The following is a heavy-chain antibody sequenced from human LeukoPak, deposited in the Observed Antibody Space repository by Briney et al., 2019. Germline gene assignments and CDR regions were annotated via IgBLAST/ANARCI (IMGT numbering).Heavy chain of an antibody. CDR3: ARDIYYDSSEDAFDI. V-gene: IGHV4-4*07. CDR1: GGSIGSYY. J-gene: IGHJ3*02. D-gene: IGHD3-22*01. Sequence: SETLSLTCTVSGGSIGSYYWSWMRQPAGKGLEWIGRIYTSGSTNYNPSLKSRVTISVDKSKNQFSLKLSSVTAADTAVYYCARDIYYDSSEDAFDIWGQGTMVTVSS. CDR2: IYTSGST.